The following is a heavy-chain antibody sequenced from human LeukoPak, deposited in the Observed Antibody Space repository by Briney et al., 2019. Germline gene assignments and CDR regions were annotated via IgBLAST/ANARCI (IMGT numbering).Heavy chain of an antibody. D-gene: IGHD6-19*01. V-gene: IGHV3-30*02. J-gene: IGHJ4*02. CDR1: GFTFSSYG. CDR3: ARGRFSSGSPTIYYFDY. CDR2: IRHDGSNK. Sequence: GGSLRLSCAASGFTFSSYGMHWVRQAPGKGLEWVAFIRHDGSNKYYADFVKGRFTISRDNSKNTLYLQVNSLRAEDTAVYYCARGRFSSGSPTIYYFDYWGQGTLVTVSS.